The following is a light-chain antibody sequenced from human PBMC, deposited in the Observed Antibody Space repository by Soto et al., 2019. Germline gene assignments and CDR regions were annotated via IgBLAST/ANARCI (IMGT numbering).Light chain of an antibody. J-gene: IGKJ4*01. Sequence: EIVLTQSPATLSLSPGERATLSCRASQSISSYLAWYQQKPGQAPRLLISDSSNRATGIPARFSGSGSGTEFTLTISSLQSEDFAVYYCQQYNNWPPLTFGGGTKVEIK. CDR3: QQYNNWPPLT. V-gene: IGKV3-11*01. CDR1: QSISSY. CDR2: DSS.